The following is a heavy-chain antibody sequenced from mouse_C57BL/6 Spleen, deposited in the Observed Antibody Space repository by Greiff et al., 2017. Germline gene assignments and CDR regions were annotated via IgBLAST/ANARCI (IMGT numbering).Heavy chain of an antibody. Sequence: VKLMESGAELARPGASVKLSCKASGYTFTSYGISWVKQRTGQGLEWIGETYPRSGNTYYNEKFKGKATLTADKSSSTAYMDLRSLTSEDSAVYFCIWDYEETWFAYWGQGTLVTVSA. J-gene: IGHJ3*01. V-gene: IGHV1-81*01. CDR2: TYPRSGNT. CDR1: GYTFTSYG. D-gene: IGHD2-4*01. CDR3: IWDYEETWFAY.